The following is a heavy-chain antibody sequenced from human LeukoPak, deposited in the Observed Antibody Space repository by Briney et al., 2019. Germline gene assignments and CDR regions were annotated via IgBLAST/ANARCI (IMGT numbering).Heavy chain of an antibody. J-gene: IGHJ4*02. V-gene: IGHV4-38-2*02. CDR3: AREGLDTADY. Sequence: PSETLSLTCTVSGYSISSGYYWGWIRQPPGKGLEWIGSIYHSGSTYYNPSLKSRVTISVDTSKNQFSLKLSSVTAADTAVYYCAREGLDTADYWGQGTLVTVSS. CDR1: GYSISSGYY. CDR2: IYHSGST. D-gene: IGHD5-18*01.